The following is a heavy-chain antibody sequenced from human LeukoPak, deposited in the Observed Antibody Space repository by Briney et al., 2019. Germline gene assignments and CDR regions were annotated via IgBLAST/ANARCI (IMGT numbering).Heavy chain of an antibody. CDR1: GYTFTSYG. J-gene: IGHJ3*02. D-gene: IGHD3-10*01. CDR2: ISAYNGNT. CDR3: ARRTGLWFGEAKGNAFDI. V-gene: IGHV1-18*01. Sequence: ASVKVSCKASGYTFTSYGISWVRQAPGQGLEWMGWISAYNGNTNYAQKLQGRVTMTTDTSTSTAYMELRSLRSDDTAVYYCARRTGLWFGEAKGNAFDIWGQGTMVTVSS.